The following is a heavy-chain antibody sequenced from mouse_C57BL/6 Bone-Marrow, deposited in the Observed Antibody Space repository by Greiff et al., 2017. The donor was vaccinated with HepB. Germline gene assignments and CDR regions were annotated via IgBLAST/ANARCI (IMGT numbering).Heavy chain of an antibody. D-gene: IGHD2-1*01. J-gene: IGHJ4*01. V-gene: IGHV14-4*01. Sequence: EVKLVESGAELVRPGASVKLSCTASGFNIKDDYMHWVKQRPEQGLEWIGWIDPENGDTEYASKFQGKATITADTSSNTAYLQLSSLTSEDTAVYYCTFYSFLYAMDYWGQGTSVTVSS. CDR3: TFYSFLYAMDY. CDR1: GFNIKDDY. CDR2: IDPENGDT.